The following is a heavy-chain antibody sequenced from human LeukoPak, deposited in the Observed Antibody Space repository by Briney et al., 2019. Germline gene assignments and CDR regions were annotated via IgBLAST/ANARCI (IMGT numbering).Heavy chain of an antibody. J-gene: IGHJ4*02. Sequence: ASVKVSCKASGGTFSSYAISWVRQAPGQGLEWMGWINPNSGGTNYAQKFQGRVTMTRDTSISTAYMELSRLRSDDTAVYYCARVSRAYHYFDYWGQGTLVTVSS. D-gene: IGHD2-2*01. CDR1: GGTFSSYA. V-gene: IGHV1-2*02. CDR2: INPNSGGT. CDR3: ARVSRAYHYFDY.